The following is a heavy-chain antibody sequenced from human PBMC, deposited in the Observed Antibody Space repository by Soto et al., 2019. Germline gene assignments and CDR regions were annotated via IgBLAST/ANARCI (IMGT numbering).Heavy chain of an antibody. Sequence: QVQLVESGGGVVQPGRSLRLSCAASGFTFSSYGMHWVRQAPGKGLEWVAVISYDGSNKYYADSVKGRFTISRDNSKNTLYLQMNSLRAEDTAVYYCAKSGYSYGYYFDYWGQGTLVTVSS. CDR2: ISYDGSNK. CDR1: GFTFSSYG. D-gene: IGHD5-18*01. V-gene: IGHV3-30*18. CDR3: AKSGYSYGYYFDY. J-gene: IGHJ4*02.